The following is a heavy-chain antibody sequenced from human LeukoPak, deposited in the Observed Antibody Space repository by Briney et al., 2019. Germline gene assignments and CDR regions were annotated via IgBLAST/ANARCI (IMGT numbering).Heavy chain of an antibody. Sequence: GGSLRLSCAASGFTFDDYAMHWVRHAPGKGLEWVSLISWDGGSTYYADSVKGRFTISRDNSKNSLYLQMNSLRAEDTVLYYCAKDGGYCTNGVCYRGYYMDVWGKGTTVTVSS. J-gene: IGHJ6*03. CDR3: AKDGGYCTNGVCYRGYYMDV. CDR2: ISWDGGST. CDR1: GFTFDDYA. V-gene: IGHV3-43D*03. D-gene: IGHD2-8*01.